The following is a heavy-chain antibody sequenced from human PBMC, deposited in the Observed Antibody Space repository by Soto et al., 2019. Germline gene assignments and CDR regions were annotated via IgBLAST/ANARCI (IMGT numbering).Heavy chain of an antibody. Sequence: GGSLRLSCAASGFTFSSYSMNWVRQAPGKGLEWVSSISSSSSYIYYADSVKGRFTISRDNAKKSLYLQMNSLRAEDTAVYYCARDPRLTLYNWNDFDYYYYMDVWGKGTTVTVSS. CDR1: GFTFSSYS. D-gene: IGHD1-1*01. J-gene: IGHJ6*03. V-gene: IGHV3-21*01. CDR2: ISSSSSYI. CDR3: ARDPRLTLYNWNDFDYYYYMDV.